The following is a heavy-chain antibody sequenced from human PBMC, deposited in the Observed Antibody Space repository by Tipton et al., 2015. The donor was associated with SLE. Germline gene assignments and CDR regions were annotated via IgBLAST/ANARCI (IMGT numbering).Heavy chain of an antibody. Sequence: GSLRLSCTASGFTFSTYTMNWVRQAPGKGLEWVSSISTSSVYIYYADSVKGRFTISRDIAKNSLYLQLNSLRAEDTAVYYCATTRRDGYNPFEYWGQGTLVTVSS. J-gene: IGHJ4*02. CDR3: ATTRRDGYNPFEY. V-gene: IGHV3-21*01. D-gene: IGHD5-24*01. CDR2: ISTSSVYI. CDR1: GFTFSTYT.